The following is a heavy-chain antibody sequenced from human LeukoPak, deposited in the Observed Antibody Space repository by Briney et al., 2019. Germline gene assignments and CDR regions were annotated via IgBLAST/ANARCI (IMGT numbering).Heavy chain of an antibody. CDR1: GGSISGYS. J-gene: IGHJ4*02. Sequence: PSETLSLTCSVSGGSISGYSWNWLRQPAEKGLEWIGRIYTSGNTKYNPSLKSRVTMSVDTSKKQFSLKLNSVTAADTAVYYCAEAPSLTVPYRGYFFDSWGQGTLVTVSS. V-gene: IGHV4-4*07. CDR3: AEAPSLTVPYRGYFFDS. D-gene: IGHD3-9*01. CDR2: IYTSGNT.